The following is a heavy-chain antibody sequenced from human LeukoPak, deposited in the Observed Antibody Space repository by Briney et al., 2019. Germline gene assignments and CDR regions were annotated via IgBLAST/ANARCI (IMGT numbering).Heavy chain of an antibody. D-gene: IGHD3-10*01. Sequence: SETLSLTCTVAGGSISSSSYYWGWIRQPPGKGLEWIGNIYYSGSTYYNPSLKSRVTISVDTSKNQFSLKLSSVTAADTAVYYCARLKYYYGSGSYCWFDPWGQGTLVTVSS. CDR3: ARLKYYYGSGSYCWFDP. CDR1: GGSISSSSYY. CDR2: IYYSGST. J-gene: IGHJ5*02. V-gene: IGHV4-39*01.